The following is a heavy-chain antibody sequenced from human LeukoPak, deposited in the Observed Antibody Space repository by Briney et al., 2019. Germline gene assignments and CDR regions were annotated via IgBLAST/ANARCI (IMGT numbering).Heavy chain of an antibody. J-gene: IGHJ4*02. CDR3: ARWRDDYVWGSYRYRYFDY. CDR1: GGSISSGGYS. Sequence: NASETLSLTCAVSGGSISSGGYSWSWIRQPPGKGLEWIGYIYHSGSTYYNPSLKSRVTISVDRSKNQFSLKLSSVTAADTAVYYCARWRDDYVWGSYRYRYFDYWGQGTLVTVSS. D-gene: IGHD3-16*02. CDR2: IYHSGST. V-gene: IGHV4-30-2*01.